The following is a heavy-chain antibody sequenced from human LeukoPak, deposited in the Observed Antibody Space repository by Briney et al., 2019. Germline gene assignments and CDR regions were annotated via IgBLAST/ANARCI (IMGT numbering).Heavy chain of an antibody. V-gene: IGHV4-34*01. CDR1: GGSFSGYY. J-gene: IGHJ3*02. CDR2: INHSGST. Sequence: PSETLSLTCAVYGGSFSGYYWSWIRQPPGKGLERIGEINHSGSTNYNPSLKSRVTISVDTSKNQFSLKLSSVTAADTAVYYCARDPDYLDAFDIWGQGTMVTVSS. CDR3: ARDPDYLDAFDI. D-gene: IGHD4-11*01.